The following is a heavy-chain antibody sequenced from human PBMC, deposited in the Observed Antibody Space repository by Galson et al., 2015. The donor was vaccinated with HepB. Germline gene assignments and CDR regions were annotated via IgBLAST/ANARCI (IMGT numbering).Heavy chain of an antibody. Sequence: SLRLSCAASGFTFSSYSMNWVRQAPRKGLEWVSYISSSSSTIYYADSVKGRFTISSDNAKNSLYLQMNSLRAEDTAVYYCARALDYYDSSNHIHPYYFDYWGQGTLVTVSS. CDR3: ARALDYYDSSNHIHPYYFDY. J-gene: IGHJ4*02. CDR2: ISSSSSTI. CDR1: GFTFSSYS. D-gene: IGHD3-22*01. V-gene: IGHV3-48*01.